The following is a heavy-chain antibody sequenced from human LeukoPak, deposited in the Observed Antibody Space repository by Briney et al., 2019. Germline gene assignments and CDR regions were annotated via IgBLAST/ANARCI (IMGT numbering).Heavy chain of an antibody. CDR1: GYSFTSYW. Sequence: GESLKISCKGSGYSFTSYWIGWVRQMPGKGLEWMGMIYPGDSDTRYSPSFQGQVTISADKPISTAYLQWSSLKASDTAMYYCARHPDSSGYSGWFDPWGQETLVTVSS. V-gene: IGHV5-51*01. CDR3: ARHPDSSGYSGWFDP. D-gene: IGHD3-22*01. J-gene: IGHJ5*02. CDR2: IYPGDSDT.